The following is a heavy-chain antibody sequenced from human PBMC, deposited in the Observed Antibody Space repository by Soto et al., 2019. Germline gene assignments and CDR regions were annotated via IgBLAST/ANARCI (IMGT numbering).Heavy chain of an antibody. J-gene: IGHJ6*01. CDR1: GYIFTSYF. D-gene: IGHD7-27*01. CDR3: ARHALNRGRNRQGLEV. V-gene: IGHV5-51*01. CDR2: IYPDDSDT. Sequence: PGEALKISCKFPGYIFTSYFIGFVRQMRGKGLEWMGIIYPDDSDTRYSPSFQGQVTISADKSITTAYLQWSSLKASDTAMYYCARHALNRGRNRQGLEVCGEGHTVNVS.